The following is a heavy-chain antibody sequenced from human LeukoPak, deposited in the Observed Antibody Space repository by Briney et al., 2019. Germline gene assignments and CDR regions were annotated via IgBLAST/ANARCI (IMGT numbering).Heavy chain of an antibody. CDR3: ARGKNGLIDY. V-gene: IGHV4-59*10. Sequence: SALLSPTCAVDGATFSGYYRCWLRQPAGERQGWVGRIFTSGSINYNPSLKSRVTISIDTSKNQFSLNLSSVTAADTAVYYCARGKNGLIDYWGRGTLVTVS. D-gene: IGHD5-24*01. CDR1: GATFSGYY. CDR2: IFTSGSI. J-gene: IGHJ4*02.